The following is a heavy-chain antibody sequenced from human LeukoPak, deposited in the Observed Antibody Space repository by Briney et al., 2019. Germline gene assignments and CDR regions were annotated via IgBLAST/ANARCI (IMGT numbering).Heavy chain of an antibody. V-gene: IGHV4-59*08. CDR2: VYDLGST. CDR1: GGSISSYY. Sequence: SETLCLTCTVSGGSISSYYWSWIRQPPGKGLEWIGYVYDLGSTNYNPSLRSRATISVDTSNNQFSLKVSTVTAADTAVYYCARTYYFGSGSYRYMDVWGKGTTVTVSS. CDR3: ARTYYFGSGSYRYMDV. J-gene: IGHJ6*03. D-gene: IGHD3-10*01.